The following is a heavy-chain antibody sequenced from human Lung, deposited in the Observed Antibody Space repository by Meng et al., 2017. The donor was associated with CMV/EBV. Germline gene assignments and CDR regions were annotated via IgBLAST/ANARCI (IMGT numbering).Heavy chain of an antibody. V-gene: IGHV3-30*02. CDR2: TRDDGSKI. CDR3: FMTQPRGGGYLRGACYYYYGLDV. J-gene: IGHJ6*02. D-gene: IGHD2-21*02. CDR1: GFSFSSFA. Sequence: GESLKISCAASGFSFSSFAIHWVRQAPGKGLEWVAFTRDDGSKIFYVDSVKGRFSISIDDSKNTVQLHMNSLRAKDTAVYQCFMTQPRGGGYLRGACYYYYGLDVWGHGTTVTVSS.